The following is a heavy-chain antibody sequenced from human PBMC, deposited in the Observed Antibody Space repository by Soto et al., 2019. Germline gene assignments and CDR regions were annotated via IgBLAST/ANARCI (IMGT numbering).Heavy chain of an antibody. J-gene: IGHJ5*02. CDR2: IYFSGSA. CDR3: ARQGSSSSWYPNWFDP. CDR1: GGSITSYY. Sequence: SETLSLTCTVSGGSITSYYWSWIRQPPGKGLEWIGYIYFSGSANYNPSLKSRVTISVDTSKNQFSLKLSSVTAADTAVYYCARQGSSSSWYPNWFDPWGQGTLVTVSS. V-gene: IGHV4-59*08. D-gene: IGHD6-13*01.